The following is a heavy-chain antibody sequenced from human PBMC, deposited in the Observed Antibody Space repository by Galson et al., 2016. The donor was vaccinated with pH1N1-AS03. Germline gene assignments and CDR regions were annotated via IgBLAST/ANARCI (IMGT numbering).Heavy chain of an antibody. CDR2: RASGRTET. D-gene: IGHD3-16*01. CDR3: VRGGLGQVYGLDA. J-gene: IGHJ6*02. Sequence: SLRLACAASGFSFSTEARTGGHQPTGNGREDGAARASGRTETGAADTEKGRFTMSRDNSKHTVSLQMKSLSAEDTAVYKCVRGGLGQVYGLDAWGQGTTFIVSS. V-gene: IGHV3-23*01. CDR1: GFSFSTEA.